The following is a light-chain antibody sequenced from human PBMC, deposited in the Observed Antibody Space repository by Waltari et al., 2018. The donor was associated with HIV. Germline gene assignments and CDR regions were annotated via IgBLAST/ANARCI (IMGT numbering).Light chain of an antibody. V-gene: IGKV1-6*02. CDR1: RGIGND. J-gene: IGKJ1*01. CDR2: AAS. Sequence: AIQLTQPPSSLSASVGDRVTITCRASRGIGNDLGWYQQQPGQAPKLLIFAASSLQTGVPSRFSGSGSGTDFTLTISSLQPEDFATYYCLQAFSYPLTFGQGTKVEIK. CDR3: LQAFSYPLT.